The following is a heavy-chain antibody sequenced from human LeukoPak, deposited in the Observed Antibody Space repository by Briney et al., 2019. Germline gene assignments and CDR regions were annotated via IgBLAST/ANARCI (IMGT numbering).Heavy chain of an antibody. CDR1: GYTFTSYY. V-gene: IGHV1-2*02. CDR2: IDTSNGAT. CDR3: ASEANWNGGRCSLPRVAS. D-gene: IGHD2-15*01. Sequence: ASVEVSCKSSGYTFTSYYMHWVRQAPGQGLEWMGWIDTSNGATNYAQKLQGRVTISRDTSIGTAYMELTNLISDDTAIYYCASEANWNGGRCSLPRVASWGQGTLVTVSS. J-gene: IGHJ4*02.